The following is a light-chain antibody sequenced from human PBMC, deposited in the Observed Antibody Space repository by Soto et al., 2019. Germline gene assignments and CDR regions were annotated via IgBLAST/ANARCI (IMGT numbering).Light chain of an antibody. CDR3: QQSYSTPLT. CDR2: IAS. CDR1: QSISTY. V-gene: IGKV1-39*01. J-gene: IGKJ1*01. Sequence: DIPMTQSPSSLSASVGDRVTITCRASQSISTYLNWYQQKPGKAPELLIYIASSLQSGVPSRFSGSGSGTGFTLTISSLQPEDFAAYYCQQSYSTPLTFGHGTKVEIK.